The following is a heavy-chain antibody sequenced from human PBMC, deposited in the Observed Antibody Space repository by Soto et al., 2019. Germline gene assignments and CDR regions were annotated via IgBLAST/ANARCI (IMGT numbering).Heavy chain of an antibody. CDR3: ARDRLLTDY. CDR2: ISTYNGNT. J-gene: IGHJ4*02. Sequence: QGQLVQSGAEVKKPGASVKVSCKASGYTFTSYGFSWVRQAPGQGLEWMGWISTYNGNTEYAQKLQGRVTMTTDTSTTTAYMELRSVRSDDTAVYFCARDRLLTDYWGQGTLVTVSS. D-gene: IGHD7-27*01. V-gene: IGHV1-18*01. CDR1: GYTFTSYG.